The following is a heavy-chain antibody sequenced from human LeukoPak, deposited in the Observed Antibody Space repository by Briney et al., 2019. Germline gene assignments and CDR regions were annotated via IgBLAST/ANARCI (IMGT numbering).Heavy chain of an antibody. CDR2: ISVYNDKS. V-gene: IGHV1-18*01. CDR3: ARTVAGEGYWYFYI. Sequence: ASVKVSCKASGYTFTNYGLTWVRQAPGQGLEWMGWISVYNDKSNYAQMFQGRVTMTADTTTRIAYLELRSLRSEETDLYYSARTVAGEGYWYFYIWGRGTLVTVSS. CDR1: GYTFTNYG. D-gene: IGHD6-19*01. J-gene: IGHJ2*01.